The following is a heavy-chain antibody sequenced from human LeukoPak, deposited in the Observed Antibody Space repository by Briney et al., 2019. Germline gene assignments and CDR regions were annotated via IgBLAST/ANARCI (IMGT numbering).Heavy chain of an antibody. V-gene: IGHV4-34*01. CDR3: ARGRYYGSGSYYNY. CDR1: GGSFSGYY. J-gene: IGHJ4*02. Sequence: PSETLSLTCAVYGGSFSGYYWSWIRQPPGKGLGWIGEINHSGSTNYNPSLKSRVTISVDTSENQFSLKLSSVTAADTAVYYCARGRYYGSGSYYNYWGQGTLVTVSS. D-gene: IGHD3-10*01. CDR2: INHSGST.